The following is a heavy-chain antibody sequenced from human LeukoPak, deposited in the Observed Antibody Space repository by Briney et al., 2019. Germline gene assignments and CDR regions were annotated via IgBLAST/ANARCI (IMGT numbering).Heavy chain of an antibody. CDR1: GFTFSSYA. D-gene: IGHD1-26*01. CDR2: ISGSGGST. V-gene: IGHV3-23*01. Sequence: PGGSLGLSCAASGFTFSSYAMSWVRQAPGKGRERVSAISGSGGSTYYADSVKGRFTISRDNSKNTLYLQMNSLRAEDTAVYYCAKDRWEDLSSLRGAFDIWGQGTMVTVSS. CDR3: AKDRWEDLSSLRGAFDI. J-gene: IGHJ3*02.